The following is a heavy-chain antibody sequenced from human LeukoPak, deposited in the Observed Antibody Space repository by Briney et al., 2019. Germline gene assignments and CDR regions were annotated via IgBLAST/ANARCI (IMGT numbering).Heavy chain of an antibody. V-gene: IGHV1-69*04. D-gene: IGHD3-22*01. J-gene: IGHJ3*02. Sequence: ASVKVSCKASGDTFSSYAISWVRQAPGQGLEWMGRIIPILAIANYAQKFQGRVTITADKSTSTAYMELSSLRSEDTAVYYCARGGKYYYDSSGYQTYDAFDIWGQGTMVTVSS. CDR1: GDTFSSYA. CDR2: IIPILAIA. CDR3: ARGGKYYYDSSGYQTYDAFDI.